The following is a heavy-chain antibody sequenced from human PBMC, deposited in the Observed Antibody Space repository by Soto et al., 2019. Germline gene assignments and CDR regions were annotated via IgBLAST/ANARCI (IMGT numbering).Heavy chain of an antibody. CDR1: GDSFSSNSAA. CDR3: AREDIVVVPAANPHYYYYYMDV. CDR2: TYYRSKWYN. D-gene: IGHD2-2*01. Sequence: SQTLSLTCAISGDSFSSNSAAWNWIRQSPSRGLEWLGRTYYRSKWYNDYAVSVKSRITINPDTSKNQFSLQLNSVTPEDTAVYYCAREDIVVVPAANPHYYYYYMDVWGKGTTVTVSS. J-gene: IGHJ6*03. V-gene: IGHV6-1*01.